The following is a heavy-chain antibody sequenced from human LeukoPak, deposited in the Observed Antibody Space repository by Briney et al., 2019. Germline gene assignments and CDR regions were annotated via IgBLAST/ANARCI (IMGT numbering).Heavy chain of an antibody. CDR3: ARRVKVNFVGLFGEDNNYYYMDV. J-gene: IGHJ6*03. D-gene: IGHD3-10*02. CDR1: GFSFSSYS. V-gene: IGHV3-21*01. Sequence: GGSLRLSCAASGFSFSSYSMNWVRQAPGKGLEWVSSISSSSSYIYYVDSVKGRFTISRDNAKNSLYLQMNSLRAEDTAVYYCARRVKVNFVGLFGEDNNYYYMDVWGKGTTVTVS. CDR2: ISSSSSYI.